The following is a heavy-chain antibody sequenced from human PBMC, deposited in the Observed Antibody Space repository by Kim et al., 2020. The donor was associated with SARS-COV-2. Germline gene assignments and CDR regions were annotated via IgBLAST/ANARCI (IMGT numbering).Heavy chain of an antibody. CDR2: ISGGGSTI. D-gene: IGHD4-17*01. V-gene: IGHV3-11*04. CDR1: GFTFTDYY. CDR3: ARTYGVLYGMDV. Sequence: GGSLRLSCAASGFTFTDYYMNWIRQAPGRGLEWISYISGGGSTIHYADSVKGRFTISRDKAKNSLYLQMNSLRAEDSAVYYCARTYGVLYGMDVWGQGTTVTVSS. J-gene: IGHJ6*02.